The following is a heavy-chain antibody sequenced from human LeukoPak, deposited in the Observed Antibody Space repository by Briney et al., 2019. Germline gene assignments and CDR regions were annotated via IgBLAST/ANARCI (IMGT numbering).Heavy chain of an antibody. CDR2: INHSGST. Sequence: SETLSLTCAVNGGSFSGYYWSWIRQPPGKGLEWIGEINHSGSTNYNPSLKSRVTISVDTSKNQFSLKLSSVTAADTAVYYCRGEMATIPPRLDYWGQGTLVTVSS. V-gene: IGHV4-34*01. D-gene: IGHD5-24*01. CDR1: GGSFSGYY. J-gene: IGHJ4*02. CDR3: RGEMATIPPRLDY.